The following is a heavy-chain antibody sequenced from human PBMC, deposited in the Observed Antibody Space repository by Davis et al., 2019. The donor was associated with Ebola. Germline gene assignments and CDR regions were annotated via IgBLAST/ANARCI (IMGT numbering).Heavy chain of an antibody. CDR1: GFTFSHYE. D-gene: IGHD1-1*01. CDR3: TRDAAVWNLDY. CDR2: IYNDGSTT. Sequence: GESLKISCAASGFTFSHYEMDWVRQAPGKGLEWIAYIYNDGSTTYYAASVKGRFTISRDNAKNSLYLQMNSLRAEDTAIYYCTRDAAVWNLDYWGQGTLVTVSS. V-gene: IGHV3-48*03. J-gene: IGHJ4*02.